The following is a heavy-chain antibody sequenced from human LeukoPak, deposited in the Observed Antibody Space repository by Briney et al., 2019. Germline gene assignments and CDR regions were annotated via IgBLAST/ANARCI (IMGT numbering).Heavy chain of an antibody. Sequence: PGGSLRLSCAASGFIFSNYEMNWVRQAPGKGLEWVSYILSSTTIYYADSVKGRFTISRDNAENSVYLQMNSLRAEDTGVYYCVRDGQFDYWGQGTLVTVSS. CDR1: GFIFSNYE. CDR2: ILSSTTI. V-gene: IGHV3-48*03. CDR3: VRDGQFDY. J-gene: IGHJ4*02.